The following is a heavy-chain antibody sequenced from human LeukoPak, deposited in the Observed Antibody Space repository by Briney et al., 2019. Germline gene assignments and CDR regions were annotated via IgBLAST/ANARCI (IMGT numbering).Heavy chain of an antibody. J-gene: IGHJ6*02. V-gene: IGHV4-34*01. Sequence: PSETLSLTCAVYGGSFSGYYWSWIRQPPGKGLEWIGEINHSGSTNYNPSLKSRVTISVDTSKSQFSLKLSSVTAADTAVYYCARVSGFYYYGSGTANYYYYGMDVWGQGTTVTVSS. CDR1: GGSFSGYY. D-gene: IGHD3-10*01. CDR2: INHSGST. CDR3: ARVSGFYYYGSGTANYYYYGMDV.